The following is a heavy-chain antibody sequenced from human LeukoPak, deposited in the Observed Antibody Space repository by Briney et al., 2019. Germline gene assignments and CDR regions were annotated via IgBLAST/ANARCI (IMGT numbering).Heavy chain of an antibody. V-gene: IGHV3-48*04. CDR1: GFSFSTYS. Sequence: GGSLRLSCAASGFSFSTYSMNWVRQAPGKGLEWVSFISSSAIIYYADSVKGRFTISRDNAKNSLYLQMNSLRAEDTAVYYCARGGNIGYNYNAFDIWGLGTMVTVSS. D-gene: IGHD3-22*01. CDR2: ISSSAII. J-gene: IGHJ3*02. CDR3: ARGGNIGYNYNAFDI.